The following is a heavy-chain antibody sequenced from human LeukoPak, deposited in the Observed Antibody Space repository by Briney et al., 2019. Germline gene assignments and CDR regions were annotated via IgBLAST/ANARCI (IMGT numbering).Heavy chain of an antibody. CDR1: GFTFCNAW. CDR2: IKSKTDGGTT. J-gene: IGHJ4*02. CDR3: TTDNPGGIVGATRFDY. D-gene: IGHD1-26*01. V-gene: IGHV3-15*01. Sequence: PGGSLRLSCAASGFTFCNAWMSWVRQAPGKGREWVGRIKSKTDGGTTDYAAPVKGRFTISRDDSKNTLYLQMTSLKTEDTAVYYCTTDNPGGIVGATRFDYWGQGTLVTVSS.